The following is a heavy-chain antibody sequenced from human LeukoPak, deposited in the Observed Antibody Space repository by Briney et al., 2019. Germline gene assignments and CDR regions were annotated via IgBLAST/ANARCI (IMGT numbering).Heavy chain of an antibody. V-gene: IGHV3-21*01. Sequence: PGGSLRLSCAASGLTFSSYSMNWVRQAPGKGLEWVSSISSSSSYIYYADSVKGRFTISRDNAKNSLYLQMNSLRAEDTAVYYCAREVVVPAARYGMDVWGQGTTVTVSS. CDR3: AREVVVPAARYGMDV. CDR2: ISSSSSYI. CDR1: GLTFSSYS. D-gene: IGHD2-2*01. J-gene: IGHJ6*02.